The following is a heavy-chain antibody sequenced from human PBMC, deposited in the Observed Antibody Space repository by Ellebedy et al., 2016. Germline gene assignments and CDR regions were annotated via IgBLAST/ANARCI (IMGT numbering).Heavy chain of an antibody. J-gene: IGHJ3*01. CDR1: GFTFSDHH. CDR2: IRQKVNSYTT. V-gene: IGHV3-72*01. Sequence: GGSLRLSCAASGFTFSDHHMDWVRQAPGEGLEWVSRIRQKVNSYTTEYAAPVRGRFTISRDDSTNSLYLQMNSLKTEDTAVYYCCRMAVWVGASDGFDVWGQGTMVTVSS. CDR3: CRMAVWVGASDGFDV. D-gene: IGHD3-16*01.